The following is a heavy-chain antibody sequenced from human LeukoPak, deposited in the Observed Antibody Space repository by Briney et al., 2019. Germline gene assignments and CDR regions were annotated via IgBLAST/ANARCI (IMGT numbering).Heavy chain of an antibody. D-gene: IGHD1-1*01. Sequence: ASVKVSCKASGYTFTGYYMHWVRQAPGQGLEWMGWINPNSGGTNYAQKFQGRVTMTRDTSTSTAYMELRSLRSDDTAVYYCARDLESSIFDYWGQGTLVTVSS. CDR2: INPNSGGT. CDR3: ARDLESSIFDY. J-gene: IGHJ4*02. CDR1: GYTFTGYY. V-gene: IGHV1-2*02.